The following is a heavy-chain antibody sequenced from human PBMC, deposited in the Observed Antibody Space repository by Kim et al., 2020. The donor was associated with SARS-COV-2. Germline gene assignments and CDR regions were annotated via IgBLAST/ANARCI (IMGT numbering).Heavy chain of an antibody. V-gene: IGHV1-46*01. D-gene: IGHD4-4*01. CDR1: GYTFTSYH. Sequence: ASVKVSCKASGYTFTSYHMHWVRQAPGQGLEWMGIINPSGGSTSYAQKFQGRVTMTRDTSTSTVYMELSSLRSEDTAVYYCARDLGNYDGFDYWGQGTLVTVSS. CDR3: ARDLGNYDGFDY. CDR2: INPSGGST. J-gene: IGHJ4*02.